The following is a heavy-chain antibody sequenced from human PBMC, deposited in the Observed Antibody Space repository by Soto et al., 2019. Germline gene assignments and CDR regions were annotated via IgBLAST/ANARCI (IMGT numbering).Heavy chain of an antibody. V-gene: IGHV1-69*13. CDR1: GGTFSSYA. Sequence: SVKVSFKASGGTFSSYAISWVRQAPGQGLEWMGGIIPIFGTANYAQKFQGRVTITADESTSTAYMELSSLRSEDTAVYYCARYGNYMFDNWFDPWGQGTLVTVSS. J-gene: IGHJ5*02. CDR3: ARYGNYMFDNWFDP. D-gene: IGHD3-10*02. CDR2: IIPIFGTA.